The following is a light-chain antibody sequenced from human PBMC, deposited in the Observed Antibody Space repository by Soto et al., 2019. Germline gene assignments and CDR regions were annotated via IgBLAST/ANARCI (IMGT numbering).Light chain of an antibody. CDR3: QQYNSYLT. J-gene: IGKJ4*01. CDR1: QSISSW. Sequence: DIQMTQSPSTLSASVGDRVTITCRASQSISSWLAWYQQKPGKAPKLLIYKASSLESGVPSRVSGSGSGTEFTLTISSLQPDDFATYYCQQYNSYLTVGGGTKVEIK. V-gene: IGKV1-5*03. CDR2: KAS.